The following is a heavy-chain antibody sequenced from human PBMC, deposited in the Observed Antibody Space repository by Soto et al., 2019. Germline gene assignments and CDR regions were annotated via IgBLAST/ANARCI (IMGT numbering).Heavy chain of an antibody. CDR3: ARYNSGFAF. CDR1: GGSISSYY. Sequence: PSETLSLTCTVSGGSISSYYWNWIRQPPGKGLEWIGYIFYSGTTNYNPSLKSRVTISVDTSKSQFSLKLSSVTASDTAVYYCARYNSGFAFWGQGPLVTVSS. J-gene: IGHJ4*02. V-gene: IGHV4-59*08. D-gene: IGHD1-1*01. CDR2: IFYSGTT.